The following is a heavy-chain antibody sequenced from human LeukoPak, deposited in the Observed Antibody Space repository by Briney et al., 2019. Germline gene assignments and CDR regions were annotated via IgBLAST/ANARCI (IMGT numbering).Heavy chain of an antibody. V-gene: IGHV4-59*01. D-gene: IGHD3-22*01. J-gene: IGHJ4*02. Sequence: SETLSLTCTVSGGSISSYYWSWLRQPPGKGLEWIGYIYYSGSTNYNPSLKSRVTISVDMSKNQFSLKLSSVTAADTAVYYCARSNYRDSSGEFDYWGQGTLVTVSS. CDR1: GGSISSYY. CDR3: ARSNYRDSSGEFDY. CDR2: IYYSGST.